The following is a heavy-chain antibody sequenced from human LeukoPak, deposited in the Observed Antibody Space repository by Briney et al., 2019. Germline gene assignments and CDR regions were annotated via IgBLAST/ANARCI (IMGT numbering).Heavy chain of an antibody. V-gene: IGHV3-73*01. CDR1: GFTFSGSA. CDR2: IRSKANSYAT. D-gene: IGHD3-10*01. CDR3: TAGPPWFEESNFDY. Sequence: PGGSLRLSCAASGFTFSGSAMHWVRQASGKGLEWVGRIRSKANSYATAYAASVKGRFTISRDDSKNTAYLQMNSLKTEDTAVYYCTAGPPWFEESNFDYWGQGTLVTVSS. J-gene: IGHJ4*02.